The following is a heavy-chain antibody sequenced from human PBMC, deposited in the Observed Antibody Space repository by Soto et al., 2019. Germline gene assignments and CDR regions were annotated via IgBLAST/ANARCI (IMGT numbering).Heavy chain of an antibody. V-gene: IGHV1-69*12. CDR2: IIPIFGTA. Sequence: QVQLVQSGAEVKKPGSSVKVSCKASGGTFSSYAISWVRQAPGQGLEWMGGIIPIFGTAKYAQKFQGRDTSTADESTSTAYMELSSLRSEDTAVYYCARALRAVTTVYYGMDVWGQGTTVTVSS. D-gene: IGHD4-4*01. CDR1: GGTFSSYA. J-gene: IGHJ6*02. CDR3: ARALRAVTTVYYGMDV.